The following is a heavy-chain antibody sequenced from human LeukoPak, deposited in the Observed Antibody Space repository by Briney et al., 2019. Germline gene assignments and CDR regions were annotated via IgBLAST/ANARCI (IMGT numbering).Heavy chain of an antibody. CDR1: GYTFTSYG. V-gene: IGHV1-18*01. CDR2: ISAYNGNT. D-gene: IGHD3-10*01. CDR3: ARDSRVVRGVISSSLIWYFDL. Sequence: GASVEASCKASGYTFTSYGISWVRQAPGQGLEWMGCISAYNGNTNYAQKLQGRVTMTTDTSTSTAYMELRSLRSDDTAVYYCARDSRVVRGVISSSLIWYFDLWGRGTLVTVSS. J-gene: IGHJ2*01.